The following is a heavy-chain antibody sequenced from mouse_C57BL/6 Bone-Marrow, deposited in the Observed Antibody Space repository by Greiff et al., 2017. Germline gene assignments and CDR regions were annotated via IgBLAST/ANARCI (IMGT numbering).Heavy chain of an antibody. J-gene: IGHJ4*01. CDR1: GFSLTGYG. CDR2: IWGDGST. Sequence: VKLMESGPGLVAPSQSLSITCTVSGFSLTGYGVNWVRQPPGKGLEWLGMIWGDGSTDYNSALKSRLGISKDNSKSQVFLKMNSLQTDDTARYYCDKSTSYYAMDYWGQGTSVTVSS. CDR3: DKSTSYYAMDY. V-gene: IGHV2-6-7*01.